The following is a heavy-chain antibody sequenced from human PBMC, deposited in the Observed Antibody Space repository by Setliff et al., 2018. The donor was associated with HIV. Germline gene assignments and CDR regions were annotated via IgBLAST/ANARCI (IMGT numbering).Heavy chain of an antibody. Sequence: SCTASGFSFRNFGMTWVRQAPGKGLEWVSSISSSDDDTHYADSLRGRFTVSRDNAKSALYLQMNNLSVDDTAVYYCVRDSAASVWVGASVYYFDFWGQGIQVTVSS. CDR2: ISSSDDDT. CDR3: VRDSAASVWVGASVYYFDF. D-gene: IGHD1-26*01. CDR1: GFSFRNFG. V-gene: IGHV3-21*01. J-gene: IGHJ4*02.